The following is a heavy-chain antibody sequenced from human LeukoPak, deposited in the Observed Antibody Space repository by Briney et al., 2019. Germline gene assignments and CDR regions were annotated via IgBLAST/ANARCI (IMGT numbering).Heavy chain of an antibody. J-gene: IGHJ4*02. CDR3: AKTPMATNYIDS. CDR1: GGSISTSY. V-gene: IGHV4-4*07. CDR2: IYTSGST. D-gene: IGHD5-24*01. Sequence: SETLSLTCTVSGGSISTSYWTWIRQPAGKGLEWIGRIYTSGSTTYNPSLKSRVTVSVDTSKNQFSLTPSSVTAADTAVYYCAKTPMATNYIDSWGQGTLVTVSS.